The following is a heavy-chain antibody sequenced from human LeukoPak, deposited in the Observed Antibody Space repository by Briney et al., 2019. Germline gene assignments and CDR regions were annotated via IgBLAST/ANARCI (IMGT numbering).Heavy chain of an antibody. V-gene: IGHV3-23*01. CDR1: GFTFSGYA. CDR2: IVGGGGTT. J-gene: IGHJ4*02. D-gene: IGHD6-19*01. Sequence: GGSLRLSCAASGFTFSGYAMSWVRQAPGKRLEWVSAIVGGGGTTFYADSVKGRFTISRDNSKDTVYLQMNSLRAEDTAVYYCAKARLSTGWAYNDYWGQGTLVTVSS. CDR3: AKARLSTGWAYNDY.